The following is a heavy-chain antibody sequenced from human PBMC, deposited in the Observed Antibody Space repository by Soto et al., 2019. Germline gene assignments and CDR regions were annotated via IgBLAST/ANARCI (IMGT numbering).Heavy chain of an antibody. D-gene: IGHD6-6*01. CDR3: TTANLMVQQLVGKGVY. Sequence: EVQLVESGGGLVKPGGSLRLSCAASGFTFSNAWMNWVRQAPGKGLEWVGRIKSKTDGGTTDYAAPVKGRFTISRDDSKNPLYLQMNNLKTEDTAVYYCTTANLMVQQLVGKGVYWGQGTLVTVSS. CDR1: GFTFSNAW. J-gene: IGHJ4*02. CDR2: IKSKTDGGTT. V-gene: IGHV3-15*07.